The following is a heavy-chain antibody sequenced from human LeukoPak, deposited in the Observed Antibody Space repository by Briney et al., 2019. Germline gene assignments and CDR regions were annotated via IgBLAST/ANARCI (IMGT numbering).Heavy chain of an antibody. CDR1: GFTFSSYA. J-gene: IGHJ4*02. CDR2: ISGNGDIT. CDR3: AKDLRGTLSSRGPFEY. D-gene: IGHD1-1*01. V-gene: IGHV3-23*01. Sequence: GGSLRLSCAASGFTFSSYAMSWVRQAPEKGLEWVSAISGNGDITYYADTVKGRFSGSRDNSKNTLYLQLNSLRAEDTAVYYCAKDLRGTLSSRGPFEYWGRGTLVTVSS.